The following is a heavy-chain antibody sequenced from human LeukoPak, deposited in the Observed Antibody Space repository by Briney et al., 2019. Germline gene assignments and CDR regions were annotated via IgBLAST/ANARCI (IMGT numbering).Heavy chain of an antibody. D-gene: IGHD2-2*01. CDR1: GGSISSYY. Sequence: PSETLSLTCTVSGGSISSYYWSWIRQPPGKGLEWIGNIYYSGSTNYNPSLKSRVTISVDTSKNQFSLKLSSVTAADTAVYYCARSEYHDAFDIWGQGTMVTVSS. J-gene: IGHJ3*02. CDR2: IYYSGST. V-gene: IGHV4-59*08. CDR3: ARSEYHDAFDI.